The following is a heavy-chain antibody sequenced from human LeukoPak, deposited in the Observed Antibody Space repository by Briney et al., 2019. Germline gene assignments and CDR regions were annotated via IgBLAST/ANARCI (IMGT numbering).Heavy chain of an antibody. D-gene: IGHD3-9*01. Sequence: SETLSLTCTVSGGSISDWSWIRQPPGKGLEWVGYIYYSGSTNYNPSLKSRVTMSVDTSTNQFSLKLSSVTAADTAMYYCARYDMKKFFDYWGQGILVTVSS. CDR3: ARYDMKKFFDY. V-gene: IGHV4-59*01. J-gene: IGHJ4*02. CDR1: GGSISD. CDR2: IYYSGST.